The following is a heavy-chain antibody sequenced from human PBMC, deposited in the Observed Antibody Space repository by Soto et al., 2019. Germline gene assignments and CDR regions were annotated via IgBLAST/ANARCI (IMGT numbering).Heavy chain of an antibody. Sequence: PGGSLRLSCEASGFIFSSYGMHWVRQAPGKGLEWVALITYDGSTADYADSVKGRFTISRDDSENTLYLQMNSLRSEDTALYYCARDRGYQLRLDYGMDVWGQGTTVTVSS. V-gene: IGHV3-30*03. CDR2: ITYDGSTA. CDR1: GFIFSSYG. J-gene: IGHJ6*02. D-gene: IGHD2-2*01. CDR3: ARDRGYQLRLDYGMDV.